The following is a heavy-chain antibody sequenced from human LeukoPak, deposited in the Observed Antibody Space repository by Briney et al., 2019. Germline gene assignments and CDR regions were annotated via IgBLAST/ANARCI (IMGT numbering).Heavy chain of an antibody. Sequence: GGSLRLSCAASGFTFSSYWMHWVRQAPGKGLVWVSHINTDGSSTKYADSVKGRFTISRDNAKNTLYLQMNSLRAEDTAVYYCARGGYCSGGICYGLDNWGQGTLVTVSS. CDR1: GFTFSSYW. D-gene: IGHD2-15*01. CDR2: INTDGSST. J-gene: IGHJ4*02. CDR3: ARGGYCSGGICYGLDN. V-gene: IGHV3-74*03.